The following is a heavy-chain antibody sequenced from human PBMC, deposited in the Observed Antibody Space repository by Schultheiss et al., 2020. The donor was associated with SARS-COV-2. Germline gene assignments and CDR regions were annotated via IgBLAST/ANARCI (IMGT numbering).Heavy chain of an antibody. V-gene: IGHV3-NL1*01. CDR1: GFTFSSYG. Sequence: GGSLRLSCAASGFTFSSYGMHWVRQAPGKGLEWVAVIYSCGSTYYADSVKGRFTISRDNSKNSLYLQMHSLRAEDTAVYYCVRDRSWWTPYNCFDLWGRGTLVTVSS. CDR2: IYSCGST. D-gene: IGHD2-15*01. CDR3: VRDRSWWTPYNCFDL. J-gene: IGHJ5*02.